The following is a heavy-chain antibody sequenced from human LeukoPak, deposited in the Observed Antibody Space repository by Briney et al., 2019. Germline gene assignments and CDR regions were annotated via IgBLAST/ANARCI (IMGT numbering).Heavy chain of an antibody. D-gene: IGHD3-10*01. J-gene: IGHJ4*02. CDR3: ARLVTMVRGVILPYYFDY. CDR1: GGSISSFY. V-gene: IGHV4-59*08. CDR2: IYYSGST. Sequence: SETLSLTCTVSGGSISSFYWSWIRLPPGKGLEWIGYIYYSGSTNYNPSLKSRVTISVDTSKNQFSLKLSSVTAADTAVYYCARLVTMVRGVILPYYFDYWGQGTLVTVSS.